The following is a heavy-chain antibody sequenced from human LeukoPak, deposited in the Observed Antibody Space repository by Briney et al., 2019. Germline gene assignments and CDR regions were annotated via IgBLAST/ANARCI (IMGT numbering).Heavy chain of an antibody. D-gene: IGHD1-26*01. CDR1: GDSFSSYH. CDR2: ISSGGRT. J-gene: IGHJ6*03. V-gene: IGHV4-59*01. CDR3: ARTKRSGSYVPYYYYYMDV. Sequence: PSETLSLTCTVSGDSFSSYHWSWLRQPPGKGLEWIGYISSGGRTSYNPSLQSRVTISVDTSKNQVSLKLSSVTAADTAVYYCARTKRSGSYVPYYYYYMDVWGKGTTVTVSS.